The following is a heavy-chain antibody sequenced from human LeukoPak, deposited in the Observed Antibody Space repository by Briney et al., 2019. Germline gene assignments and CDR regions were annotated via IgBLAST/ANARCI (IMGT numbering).Heavy chain of an antibody. CDR1: GFTFSNAW. D-gene: IGHD6-19*01. Sequence: GGSLRLSCAASGFTFSNAWMSWVRQAPGKGLEWVGRIKSKTDGGTTDYAAPVKGRFTISRDDSKNTLYLQMNSLKTEDTAVYYCAGMAVVQPYDAFDIWGQGTMVTVSS. V-gene: IGHV3-15*01. CDR2: IKSKTDGGTT. CDR3: AGMAVVQPYDAFDI. J-gene: IGHJ3*02.